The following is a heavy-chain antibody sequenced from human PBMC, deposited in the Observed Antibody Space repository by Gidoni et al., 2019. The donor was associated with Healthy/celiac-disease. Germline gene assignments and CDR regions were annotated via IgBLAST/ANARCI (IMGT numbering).Heavy chain of an antibody. CDR1: GGSISSYY. J-gene: IGHJ5*02. Sequence: QVQLQESGPGLVKPSETLSLTCPVSGGSISSYYWSWIRQPPGKGLEWIGYIYYSGSTNYNPSLKSRVTISVDTSKNQFSLKLSSVTAADTAVYYCARIAAAWWFDPWGQGTLVTVSS. CDR2: IYYSGST. D-gene: IGHD6-13*01. CDR3: ARIAAAWWFDP. V-gene: IGHV4-59*01.